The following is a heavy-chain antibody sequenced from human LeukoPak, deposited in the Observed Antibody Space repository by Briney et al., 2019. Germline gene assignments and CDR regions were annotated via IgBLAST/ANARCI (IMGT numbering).Heavy chain of an antibody. J-gene: IGHJ2*01. V-gene: IGHV3-30*18. CDR1: GFTFSSYG. D-gene: IGHD3-9*01. Sequence: PGGSLRLSCAASGFTFSSYGMHWVRQAPGKGLEWVAVISYDGGNKYYADSVKGRFTISRDNSKNTLYLQMNTLRAEDTAVYYCAKELTGWYFDLWGRGTLVTVSS. CDR2: ISYDGGNK. CDR3: AKELTGWYFDL.